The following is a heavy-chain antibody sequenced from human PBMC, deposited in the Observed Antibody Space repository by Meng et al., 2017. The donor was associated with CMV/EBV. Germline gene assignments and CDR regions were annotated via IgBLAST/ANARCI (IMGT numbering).Heavy chain of an antibody. CDR2: IIPILGIA. CDR1: GGTFSSYA. D-gene: IGHD6-6*01. Sequence: SVKVSCKASGGTFSSYAISWVRQAPGQGLEWMGGIIPILGIANYAQKFQGRVTITADKSTSTAYMELSSLRSEDTAVYYCAGAGSSSSSAGIDYWGQGTLVTVSS. J-gene: IGHJ4*02. CDR3: AGAGSSSSSAGIDY. V-gene: IGHV1-69*10.